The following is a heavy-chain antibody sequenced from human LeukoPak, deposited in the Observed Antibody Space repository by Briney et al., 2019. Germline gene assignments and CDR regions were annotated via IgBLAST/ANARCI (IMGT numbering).Heavy chain of an antibody. CDR1: GGSINSYY. Sequence: PSETLSLTCTVSGGSINSYYLRWIRQPPGKGLEWIGYIYYSGSTNYKPSLKSRVTISVDTSKNQFSLKMSSVTAADTAVYDCARARDGRINNWSDLWGQGNLVTVSS. J-gene: IGHJ5*02. CDR3: ARARDGRINNWSDL. V-gene: IGHV4-59*01. D-gene: IGHD5-24*01. CDR2: IYYSGST.